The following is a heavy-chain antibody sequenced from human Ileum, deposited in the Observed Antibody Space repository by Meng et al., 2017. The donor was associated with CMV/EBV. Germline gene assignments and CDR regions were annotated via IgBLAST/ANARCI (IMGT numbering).Heavy chain of an antibody. CDR3: ARVNNYYGSGSYADY. D-gene: IGHD3-10*01. CDR2: MYYSGYT. J-gene: IGHJ4*02. CDR1: ASITSGSYY. V-gene: IGHV4-31*02. Sequence: ASITSGSYYWTWIRQLPGKGLEWIGYMYYSGYTYYNPSLKSRPAISRDTSKNQFSLDLTSVTAADTAVYYCARVNNYYGSGSYADYWGQGTLVTVSS.